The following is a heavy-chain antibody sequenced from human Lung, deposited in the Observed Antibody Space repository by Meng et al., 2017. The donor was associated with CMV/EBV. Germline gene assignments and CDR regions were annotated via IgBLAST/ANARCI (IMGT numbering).Heavy chain of an antibody. Sequence: SGGYISSGGYYWSWIRQHPGKGLEWIGYIYYSGSTYYNPSLKTRVTISLDTSKNHFSLKLSSVTAADTAVYYCASDAGGRNYFDYWGQGTLVTVSS. V-gene: IGHV4-31*02. CDR1: GGYISSGGYY. D-gene: IGHD2-15*01. CDR2: IYYSGST. CDR3: ASDAGGRNYFDY. J-gene: IGHJ4*02.